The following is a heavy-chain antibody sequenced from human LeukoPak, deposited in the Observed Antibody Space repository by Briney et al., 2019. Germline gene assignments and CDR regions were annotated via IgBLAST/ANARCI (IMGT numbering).Heavy chain of an antibody. CDR2: IKQDGSEK. J-gene: IGHJ4*02. V-gene: IGHV3-7*01. CDR1: GLTFSSYW. CDR3: ARGVADSYGQFDN. D-gene: IGHD3-10*01. Sequence: PGGSLRLSCAASGLTFSSYWMSWVRQAPAKGLEWVANIKQDGSEKYYVDSVKGRFTISRDNAKNSLYLQMNSLRAEDTAVYYCARGVADSYGQFDNWDQGTLVTVSS.